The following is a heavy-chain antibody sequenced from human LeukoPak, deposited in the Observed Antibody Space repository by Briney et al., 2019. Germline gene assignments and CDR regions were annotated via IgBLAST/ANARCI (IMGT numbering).Heavy chain of an antibody. Sequence: SETLSLTCAVYGGSFSGYYWSWIRQPPGKGLEWIGEINHSGSTNYNPSLKSRVTISVDTSKNQFSLKLSSVTAADTAVYYCASLRADYYDSSGYYSFDYWGQGTLVTVSS. CDR2: INHSGST. CDR3: ASLRADYYDSSGYYSFDY. D-gene: IGHD3-22*01. J-gene: IGHJ4*02. CDR1: GGSFSGYY. V-gene: IGHV4-34*01.